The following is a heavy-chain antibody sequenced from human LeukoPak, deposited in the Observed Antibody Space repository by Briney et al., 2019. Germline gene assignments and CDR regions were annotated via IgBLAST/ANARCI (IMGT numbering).Heavy chain of an antibody. V-gene: IGHV4-59*01. Sequence: PSETLSLICTVSGGSFSSYYWSWIRQPPGKGLEWIGYIYYSGSTNYNPSLKSRVTISVDTSENQFSLKLSSVTAADTAVYYCARTSRLRTRPFDYYYYMDVWGKGTTVTVSS. CDR1: GGSFSSYY. CDR2: IYYSGST. J-gene: IGHJ6*03. D-gene: IGHD1-14*01. CDR3: ARTSRLRTRPFDYYYYMDV.